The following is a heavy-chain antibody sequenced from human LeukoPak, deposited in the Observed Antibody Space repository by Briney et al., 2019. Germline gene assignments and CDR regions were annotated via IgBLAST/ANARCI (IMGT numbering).Heavy chain of an antibody. CDR2: ISNYGDT. D-gene: IGHD1/OR15-1a*01. CDR3: AKDRNKISFDF. CDR1: GFTFSNHG. V-gene: IGHV3-23*01. Sequence: PGGSLRLSCAGSGFTFSNHGMNWVRQAPGEGLEWVSGISNYGDTYYIDSVKGRFTTSRDNSKNTVYLQMNSLRVEDTALYYCAKDRNKISFDFWGQGTMVTVSS. J-gene: IGHJ3*01.